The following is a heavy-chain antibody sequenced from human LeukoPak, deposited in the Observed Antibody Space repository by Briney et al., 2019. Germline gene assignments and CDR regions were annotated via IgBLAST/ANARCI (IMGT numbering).Heavy chain of an antibody. V-gene: IGHV4-4*07. Sequence: PSETLSLTCTVSGGSISSYYWSWIRQPAGKGLEWIGHIYTSGSTNYNPSLKSRVTMSVDTSKNQFSLKLSSVTAADTAVYYCARDCTIAAAGICYYYYYGMDVWGQGTTVTVSS. CDR3: ARDCTIAAAGICYYYYYGMDV. CDR2: IYTSGST. J-gene: IGHJ6*02. CDR1: GGSISSYY. D-gene: IGHD6-13*01.